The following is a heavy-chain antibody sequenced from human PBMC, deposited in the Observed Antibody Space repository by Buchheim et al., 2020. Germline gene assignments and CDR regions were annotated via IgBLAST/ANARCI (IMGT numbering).Heavy chain of an antibody. CDR1: GFTFTAYN. J-gene: IGHJ6*02. V-gene: IGHV3-21*01. CDR2: ISSSGSFI. Sequence: EVHLVESGGGLVKPGGSLRLSCAASGFTFTAYNISWVRQAPGKGLEWVSTISSSGSFISYADSVKGRFTISRDNAKNSLSLLMNSLTAEDTAVYYCARAVTVDFWNGYGIPHYYGLDVWGQGTT. CDR3: ARAVTVDFWNGYGIPHYYGLDV. D-gene: IGHD3-3*01.